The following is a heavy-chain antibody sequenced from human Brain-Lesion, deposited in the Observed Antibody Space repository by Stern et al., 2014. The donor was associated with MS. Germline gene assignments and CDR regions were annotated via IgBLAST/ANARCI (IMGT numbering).Heavy chain of an antibody. CDR2: INKDGSEK. V-gene: IGHV3-7*01. CDR1: GFTFSHYW. D-gene: IGHD4-17*01. Sequence: VQLVESGGGLVQPGGSLRLSCAGSGFTFSHYWMTWVRQAPRKGLEWVASINKDGSEKYYVDSLKGRFTISRDNAKNSLYLQMTSLRADDTAVYYCARKTTAKNWGQGTLVTVSS. CDR3: ARKTTAKN. J-gene: IGHJ4*02.